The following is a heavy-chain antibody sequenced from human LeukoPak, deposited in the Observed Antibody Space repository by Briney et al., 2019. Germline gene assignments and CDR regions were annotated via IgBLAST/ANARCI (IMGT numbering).Heavy chain of an antibody. D-gene: IGHD1-26*01. J-gene: IGHJ4*02. CDR2: TYYRSKWYN. CDR1: GDSVSSNSAA. V-gene: IGHV6-1*01. Sequence: SQTLSLTCAISGDSVSSNSAAWNWIRRSPSRGLEWLGRTYYRSKWYNDYAVSVKSRITINPDTSKNQFSLQLNSVTPEDTAVYYCARDSAAVGATEDYFDYWGQGTLVTVSS. CDR3: ARDSAAVGATEDYFDY.